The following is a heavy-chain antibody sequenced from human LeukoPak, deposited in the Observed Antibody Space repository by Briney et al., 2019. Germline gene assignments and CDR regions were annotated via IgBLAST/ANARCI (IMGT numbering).Heavy chain of an antibody. CDR2: ISFDGKKE. D-gene: IGHD5-24*01. CDR1: GFRLIKDA. Sequence: PGGSLRLSCEASGFRLIKDAMHWVRQAPGRGLEWVAVISFDGKKEFYADSVKGRFTISRDNSKNALFLQMNSLQTDDTAIYYCARASMATINYYYFYMDAWGKGTTVTVSS. V-gene: IGHV3-30*04. J-gene: IGHJ6*03. CDR3: ARASMATINYYYFYMDA.